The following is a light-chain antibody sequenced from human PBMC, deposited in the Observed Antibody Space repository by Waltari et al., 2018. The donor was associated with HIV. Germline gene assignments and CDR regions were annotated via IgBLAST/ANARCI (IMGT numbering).Light chain of an antibody. Sequence: SVALGQTVRITCQGDSLRKYYASWYQQKPGQAPILVIYGKNNRPSGIPDRFSGSSSGNTASLTITGAQAEDEADYYCDSRDSSGNNLVFGGGTKLTVL. V-gene: IGLV3-19*01. J-gene: IGLJ2*01. CDR1: SLRKYY. CDR2: GKN. CDR3: DSRDSSGNNLV.